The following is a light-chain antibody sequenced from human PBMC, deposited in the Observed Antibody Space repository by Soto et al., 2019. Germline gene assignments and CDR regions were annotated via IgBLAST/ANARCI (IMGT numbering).Light chain of an antibody. CDR1: QSVSSY. CDR3: QQRSNWPGT. J-gene: IGKJ1*01. CDR2: EAS. Sequence: EIVLTQSPATLSLSPGKRATLSCRASQSVSSYLAGYQQKPGQAPRLLIYEASNRATGIPARVSGSGSGTDFTLTISSLEPEDFAVYYCQQRSNWPGTFGQGTKVDIK. V-gene: IGKV3-11*01.